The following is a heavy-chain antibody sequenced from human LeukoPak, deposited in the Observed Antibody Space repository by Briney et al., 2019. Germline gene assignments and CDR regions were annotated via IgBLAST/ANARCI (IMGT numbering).Heavy chain of an antibody. Sequence: SVKVSCKASGGTFSSYAISWVRQAPGQGLEWMGRIIPILGIANYAQKFQGRVTITADKSTSTAYMELSSLRSEDTALYHCARDRIVGALDAFDIWGQGTMVTVSS. D-gene: IGHD1-26*01. CDR1: GGTFSSYA. J-gene: IGHJ3*02. CDR3: ARDRIVGALDAFDI. CDR2: IIPILGIA. V-gene: IGHV1-69*04.